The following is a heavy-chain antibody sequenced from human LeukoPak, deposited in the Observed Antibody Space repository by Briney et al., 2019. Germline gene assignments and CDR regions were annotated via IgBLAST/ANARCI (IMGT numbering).Heavy chain of an antibody. J-gene: IGHJ3*02. CDR2: INSDGSST. D-gene: IGHD3-10*01. Sequence: GGSLRLSCAASGFTFSSYWMHWVRQAPGKGLVWVSRINSDGSSTSYADSAKGRLTISRDNAKNTLYLQMNSLRAEDTAVYYCAKSLSRYYGSGSYYDDAFDIWGQGTMVTVSS. CDR1: GFTFSSYW. CDR3: AKSLSRYYGSGSYYDDAFDI. V-gene: IGHV3-74*01.